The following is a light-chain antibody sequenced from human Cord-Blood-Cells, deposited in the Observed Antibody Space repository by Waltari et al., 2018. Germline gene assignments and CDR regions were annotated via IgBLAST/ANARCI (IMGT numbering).Light chain of an antibody. Sequence: IQMTQSPSSLSASVGDRVTITCRASQGISNYLAWYQQKPGKVPKLLIYAASTLQSGVPSRFSGSGSGTYFTLTISSLQPEDVATYYCQKYNSAPPTFGQGTKVEIK. V-gene: IGKV1-27*01. CDR1: QGISNY. J-gene: IGKJ1*01. CDR3: QKYNSAPPT. CDR2: AAS.